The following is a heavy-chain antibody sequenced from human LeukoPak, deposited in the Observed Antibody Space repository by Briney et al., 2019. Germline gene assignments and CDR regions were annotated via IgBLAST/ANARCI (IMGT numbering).Heavy chain of an antibody. Sequence: GASVKVSCKASGYNFISYAMHWMRQAPGQRLEWMGWIHTDNGDTKYSHYFLGRVTITRDTSANTAYMELSSLRSEDTAVYYCARDRVVGLAPFDPWGQGTLVTVSS. CDR3: ARDRVVGLAPFDP. CDR1: GYNFISYA. V-gene: IGHV1-3*04. D-gene: IGHD2-15*01. J-gene: IGHJ5*02. CDR2: IHTDNGDT.